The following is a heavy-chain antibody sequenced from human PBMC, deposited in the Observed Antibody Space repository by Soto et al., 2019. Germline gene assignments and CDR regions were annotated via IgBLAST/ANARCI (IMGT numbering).Heavy chain of an antibody. V-gene: IGHV3-21*01. CDR2: LSGSSGNI. Sequence: PGGSLRLSCDAAGFAFNSYGINWVRQAPGKGLEWVSFLSGSSGNIYYGDSVRGRFTISRDNAKKSVYLQMNSLRVEDTAIYYCARTWIRFGPNDYWGQGAPVTVSS. CDR3: ARTWIRFGPNDY. J-gene: IGHJ4*02. CDR1: GFAFNSYG. D-gene: IGHD3-16*01.